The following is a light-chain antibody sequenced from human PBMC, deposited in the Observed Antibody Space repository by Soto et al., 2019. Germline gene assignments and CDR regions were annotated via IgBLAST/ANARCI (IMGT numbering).Light chain of an antibody. J-gene: IGKJ5*01. CDR3: QQSCSSPIT. Sequence: DIQMTQSPSSLSASVGDRVTITCRASHSITKYLNWYQQKPGKAPKLLIYAASSLESGVPSRFSGSGSGTVFTLTITSLQPEDFASYYCQQSCSSPITFGQGTRLDIK. V-gene: IGKV1-39*01. CDR1: HSITKY. CDR2: AAS.